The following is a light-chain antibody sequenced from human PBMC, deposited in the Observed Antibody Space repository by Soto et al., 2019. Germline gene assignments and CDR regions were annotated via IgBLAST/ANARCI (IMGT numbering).Light chain of an antibody. CDR2: EGT. J-gene: IGLJ2*01. Sequence: QSALTQPASVSGSPGQSITIPCTGTSSDIGGYNLVSWFQQHRGKAPKLLIYEGTKRPSGVSNRFAGSKSGNTASLTISGLQAEDEADYYCCSYAAGSTPVLFGGGTKLTVL. CDR1: SSDIGGYNL. V-gene: IGLV2-23*01. CDR3: CSYAAGSTPVL.